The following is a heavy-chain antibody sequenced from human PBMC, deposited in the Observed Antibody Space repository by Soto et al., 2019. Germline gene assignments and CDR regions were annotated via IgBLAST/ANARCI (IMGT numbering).Heavy chain of an antibody. CDR2: IYTSGST. J-gene: IGHJ3*02. V-gene: IGHV4-4*07. Sequence: LSLTCTVSGGSISSYYWSWIRQPAGKGLEWIGRIYTSGSTNYNPSLKSRVTMSVDTSKNQFSLNLSSVTAAADTAVYYCARDRITLANDAFDIWGQGTMVTVSS. CDR1: GGSISSYY. D-gene: IGHD3-10*01. CDR3: ARDRITLANDAFDI.